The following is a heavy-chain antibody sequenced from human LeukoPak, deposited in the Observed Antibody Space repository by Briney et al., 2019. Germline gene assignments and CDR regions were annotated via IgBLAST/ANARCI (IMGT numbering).Heavy chain of an antibody. V-gene: IGHV4-59*01. CDR2: VYYSGST. CDR1: GDSINNYY. CDR3: ARVPRYYYYMDV. J-gene: IGHJ6*03. Sequence: PSETLSLTCTVSGDSINNYYWSWIRQPPGKGLEWIGYVYYSGSTSYNPSLKSRLTISVDTSKNQFSLNLSSVTAADTAVYYCARVPRYYYYMDVWGKGTTVTISS.